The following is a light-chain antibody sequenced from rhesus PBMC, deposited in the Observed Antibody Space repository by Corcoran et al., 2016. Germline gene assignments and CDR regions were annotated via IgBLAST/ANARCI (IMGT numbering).Light chain of an antibody. V-gene: IGKV1-21*01. Sequence: DIQMTQSPSSLSAFVGDRVTITCRASQGISSWLAWYQQKPGKAPKLLINKASSLHGGVPSRFSGRGSGTDFTLTRSSLQPEDFATCYYQQYNSAPYSFGQGTKVEIE. CDR1: QGISSW. CDR2: KAS. CDR3: QQYNSAPYS. J-gene: IGKJ2*01.